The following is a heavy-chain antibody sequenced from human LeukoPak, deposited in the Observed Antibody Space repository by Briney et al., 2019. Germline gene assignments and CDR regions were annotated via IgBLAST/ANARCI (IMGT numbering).Heavy chain of an antibody. CDR3: ATHPGGLQSGFDN. Sequence: GESLKISCKGSGYRFTSYWIGWVRQMPGKGLEYMGIIHPGDSDTRYSPSFQGQVTISVDRSSSTAYIQWSLLKASDTAMYYCATHPGGLQSGFDNWGQGTLVTVSS. D-gene: IGHD5-24*01. J-gene: IGHJ4*02. CDR2: IHPGDSDT. CDR1: GYRFTSYW. V-gene: IGHV5-51*01.